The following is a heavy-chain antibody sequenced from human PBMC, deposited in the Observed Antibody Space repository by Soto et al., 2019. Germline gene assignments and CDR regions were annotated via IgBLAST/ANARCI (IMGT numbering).Heavy chain of an antibody. J-gene: IGHJ4*02. CDR1: GYTFTSYG. Sequence: ASVKVSCKASGYTFTSYGISWVRQAPGQGLEWMGWISAYNGNTNYAQKLQGRVTMTTDTSTSTAYMELRSLRSDDTAVYYCARGYCTNGVCYTFDYWGQGTLVTVSS. V-gene: IGHV1-18*01. CDR3: ARGYCTNGVCYTFDY. D-gene: IGHD2-8*01. CDR2: ISAYNGNT.